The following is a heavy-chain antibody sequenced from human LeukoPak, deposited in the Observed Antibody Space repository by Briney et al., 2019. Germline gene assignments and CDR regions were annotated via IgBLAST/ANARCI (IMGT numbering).Heavy chain of an antibody. CDR3: ARARGVGWYFNY. D-gene: IGHD6-19*01. CDR2: IYYDGST. J-gene: IGHJ4*02. CDR1: GGSIINYY. V-gene: IGHV4-59*01. Sequence: PSETLSLTCTVSGGSIINYYWSWIRQPPGKGLEWIGYIYYDGSTNFNPSLKSRVAISVDTSKNQFSLKLSSVIAADTAVYYCARARGVGWYFNYWGQGTLVTVSS.